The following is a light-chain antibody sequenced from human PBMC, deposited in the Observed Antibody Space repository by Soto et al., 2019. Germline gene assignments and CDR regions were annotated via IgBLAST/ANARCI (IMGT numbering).Light chain of an antibody. Sequence: AIRMTQSPFSLSASTGDRVTITCRASQGISSYLAWYQQKPGKAPKLLIYAASTLQSGVPSRFSGSGSGTDFTLTISCLQSEDFATYYCQQYYSYPSLTFGGGTKVDIK. V-gene: IGKV1-8*01. J-gene: IGKJ4*01. CDR2: AAS. CDR3: QQYYSYPSLT. CDR1: QGISSY.